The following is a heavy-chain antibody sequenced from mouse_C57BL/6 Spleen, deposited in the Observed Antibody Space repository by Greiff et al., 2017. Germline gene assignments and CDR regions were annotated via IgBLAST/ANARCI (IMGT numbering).Heavy chain of an antibody. J-gene: IGHJ2*01. D-gene: IGHD4-1*01. Sequence: QVQLQQPGAELVRPGTSVKLSCKASGYTFTSYWMHWVKQRPGQGLEWIGVIDPSDSYTNYNQKFKGKATLTVDTSSSTAYMQLSSLTSEDSAVYYCARPIANWDQSYCDYWGQGTTRTVSS. V-gene: IGHV1-59*01. CDR3: ARPIANWDQSYCDY. CDR2: IDPSDSYT. CDR1: GYTFTSYW.